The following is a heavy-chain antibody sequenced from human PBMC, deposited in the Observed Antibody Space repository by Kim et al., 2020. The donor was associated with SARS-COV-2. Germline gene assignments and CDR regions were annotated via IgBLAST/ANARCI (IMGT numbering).Heavy chain of an antibody. V-gene: IGHV1-3*01. Sequence: ASVKVSCKASGYTFTTYAMHWVRQAPGQRLEWMGWINAGNGNTKYSQKFQGRVTITSDTSATTAYMELSSLRSEDTAVYYCARDGDMDTAILDAFDIWGQGTMVTVSS. J-gene: IGHJ3*02. CDR1: GYTFTTYA. D-gene: IGHD5-18*01. CDR2: INAGNGNT. CDR3: ARDGDMDTAILDAFDI.